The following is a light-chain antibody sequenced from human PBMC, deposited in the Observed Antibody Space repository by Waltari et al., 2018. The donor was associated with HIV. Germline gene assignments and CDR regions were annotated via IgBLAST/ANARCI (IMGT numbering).Light chain of an antibody. CDR1: GAGHE. J-gene: IGLJ1*01. V-gene: IGLV1-40*01. CDR2: GNN. CDR3: QSFDSSLTGFV. Sequence: QSVLTQPPSVSGAPGQRVSISCPGRGAGHEVQWYQQIAGKAPKLLIFGNNKRPSGVPARFFGSKSGTSASLAITGLQPEDEAHYYCQSFDSSLTGFVFGSGTEVVVL.